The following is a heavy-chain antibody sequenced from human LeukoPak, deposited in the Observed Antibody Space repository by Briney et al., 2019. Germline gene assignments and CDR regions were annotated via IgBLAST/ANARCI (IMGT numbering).Heavy chain of an antibody. CDR1: GFTFSSYG. J-gene: IGHJ4*02. Sequence: GGSLRLSCAASGFTFSSYGMHWVRRAPGKGLEWVAFIRYDGSNKYYADSVKGRFTISGDNSKNTLYLQMNSLRAEDTAVYYCAKDVYGDYSYFDYWGQGTLVTVSS. V-gene: IGHV3-30*02. CDR3: AKDVYGDYSYFDY. D-gene: IGHD4-17*01. CDR2: IRYDGSNK.